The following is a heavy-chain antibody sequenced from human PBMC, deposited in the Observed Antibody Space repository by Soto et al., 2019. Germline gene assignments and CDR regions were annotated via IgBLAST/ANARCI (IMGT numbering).Heavy chain of an antibody. D-gene: IGHD2-2*01. CDR3: ATSRDCSSTSCSGDY. CDR2: ISGSGGRT. J-gene: IGHJ4*02. V-gene: IGHV3-23*01. Sequence: GGSLRLSCAASGFTFSSYAMSWVRQAPGKGLEWVSAISGSGGRTYYADSVKGRFTISTDTSKNTLYLQMNSLRAEDTAVYYCATSRDCSSTSCSGDYWGQGTLVTVSS. CDR1: GFTFSSYA.